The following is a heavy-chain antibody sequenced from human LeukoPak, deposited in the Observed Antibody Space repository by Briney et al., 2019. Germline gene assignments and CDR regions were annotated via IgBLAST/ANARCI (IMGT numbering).Heavy chain of an antibody. V-gene: IGHV3-48*03. CDR3: ARVAGYYLDGAFDI. D-gene: IGHD3-9*01. Sequence: GGSLRLSCAASGFTFSSYEMNWVRQAPGKGLEWVSYISSSGSTIYYADSVKGRFTISRDNAKNSLYLQMNSLRAEDTAVYYCARVAGYYLDGAFDIWGQGTMVTVSS. J-gene: IGHJ3*02. CDR1: GFTFSSYE. CDR2: ISSSGSTI.